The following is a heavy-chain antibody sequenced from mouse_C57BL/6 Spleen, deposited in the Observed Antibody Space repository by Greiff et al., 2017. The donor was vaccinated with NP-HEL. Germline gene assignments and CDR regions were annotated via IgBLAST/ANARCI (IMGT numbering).Heavy chain of an antibody. Sequence: VQLQQSGAELVRPGASVKLSCTASGFNIKDDYMHWVKQRPEQGLEWIGWIDPENGDTEYASKFQGKATITADTSSITAYVQLSSLTSEDTAVYYCTTGEEYDVGAYWGQGTLVTVSA. J-gene: IGHJ3*01. CDR1: GFNIKDDY. CDR2: IDPENGDT. V-gene: IGHV14-4*01. D-gene: IGHD2-14*01. CDR3: TTGEEYDVGAY.